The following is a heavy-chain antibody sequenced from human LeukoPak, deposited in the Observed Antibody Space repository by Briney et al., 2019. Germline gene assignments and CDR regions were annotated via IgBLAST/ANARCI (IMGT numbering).Heavy chain of an antibody. D-gene: IGHD3-16*01. CDR1: GGSFSDYY. CDR2: IIRRGGS. J-gene: IGHJ4*02. V-gene: IGHV4-34*01. Sequence: SETLSLTCAVYGGSFSDYYWSWIRQAPGKGLEWIGEIIRRGGSNYIPSLKSRATMSIDTSNNQFSLELRSATAADTAVYFCARGIRPGYYFDYWGQGTLVTVSS. CDR3: ARGIRPGYYFDY.